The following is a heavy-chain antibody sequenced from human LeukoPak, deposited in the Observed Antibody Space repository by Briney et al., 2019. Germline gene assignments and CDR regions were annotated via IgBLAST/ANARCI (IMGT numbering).Heavy chain of an antibody. CDR1: GYSFSTYW. D-gene: IGHD3-10*01. Sequence: GESLKISCKGSGYSFSTYWIAWVRQMPGRGLEWMAIIKPGDSDTRYSPSFQGQVTISADKSISTTYLQWSSLKASDTAMYYCARLGGSGSYSKYYFDYWGQGTLVTVSS. CDR2: IKPGDSDT. CDR3: ARLGGSGSYSKYYFDY. J-gene: IGHJ4*02. V-gene: IGHV5-51*01.